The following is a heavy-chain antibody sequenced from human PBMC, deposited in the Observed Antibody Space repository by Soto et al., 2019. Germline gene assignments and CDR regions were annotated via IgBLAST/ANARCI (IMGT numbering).Heavy chain of an antibody. Sequence: GSLRLSCXASGFTFSSYSMNWVRQAPGKGLEWVSSISSSSSYIYYADSVKGRFTISRDNAKNSLYLQMNSLRAEDTAVYYCARDKGAARPSRTRNYYYGMDVWGQGTTVTVSS. CDR2: ISSSSSYI. CDR3: ARDKGAARPSRTRNYYYGMDV. CDR1: GFTFSSYS. V-gene: IGHV3-21*01. D-gene: IGHD6-6*01. J-gene: IGHJ6*02.